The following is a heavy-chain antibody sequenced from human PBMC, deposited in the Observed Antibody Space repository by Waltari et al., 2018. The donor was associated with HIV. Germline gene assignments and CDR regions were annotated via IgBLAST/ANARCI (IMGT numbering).Heavy chain of an antibody. CDR3: ARGVALVRGVKIRGHMDV. Sequence: VSCTSSGYTFSAYAINWVRQAPGQGLEWMGWINNYDGQTNFAEKFQGRVTMTTDTSKSTASMELRSLRSDDTAVYFCARGVALVRGVKIRGHMDVWGQGTTVTVSS. CDR2: INNYDGQT. D-gene: IGHD3-10*01. CDR1: GYTFSAYA. J-gene: IGHJ6*02. V-gene: IGHV1-18*01.